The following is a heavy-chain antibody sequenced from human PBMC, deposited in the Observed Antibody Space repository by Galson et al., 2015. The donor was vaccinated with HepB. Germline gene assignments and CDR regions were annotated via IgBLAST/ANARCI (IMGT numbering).Heavy chain of an antibody. J-gene: IGHJ3*02. CDR2: ISGSGGST. Sequence: SLRLSCAASGFTFSSYAMSWVRQAPGKGLEWVSAISGSGGSTYYADSVKGRFTISRDNSKNTLYLQMNSLRAEDTAVYYCAKDLPSWSVGYSYGTSDLDAFDIWGQGTMVTVSS. CDR1: GFTFSSYA. D-gene: IGHD5-18*01. V-gene: IGHV3-23*01. CDR3: AKDLPSWSVGYSYGTSDLDAFDI.